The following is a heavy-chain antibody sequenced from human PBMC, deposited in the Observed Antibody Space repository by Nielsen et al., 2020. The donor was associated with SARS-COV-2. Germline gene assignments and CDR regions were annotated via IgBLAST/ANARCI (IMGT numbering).Heavy chain of an antibody. CDR2: VSRRGVST. Sequence: GGSLTLSCATSGFSFRSYAMNWVRQAPGKGLEWVSDVSRRGVSTSYADSVKGRFSISRDNSKNSLYLQMDSLRAEDTALYYCAKALWQQLVLIAFDIWGQGTMVTVSS. J-gene: IGHJ3*02. CDR3: AKALWQQLVLIAFDI. V-gene: IGHV3-23*01. CDR1: GFSFRSYA. D-gene: IGHD6-13*01.